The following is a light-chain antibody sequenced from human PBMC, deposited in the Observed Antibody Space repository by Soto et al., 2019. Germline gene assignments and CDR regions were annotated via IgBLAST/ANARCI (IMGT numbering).Light chain of an antibody. V-gene: IGLV2-14*03. CDR3: SSYRASSTTHYV. CDR2: DVS. CDR1: SSDIGGYNY. Sequence: QSALTQPASLSGSPGQSITISCTGTSSDIGGYNYVSWYQQHPGKAPKLIIHDVSNRPSGVSDRFFGSKSGNTASLTISGLQAEDEADYYCSSYRASSTTHYVFGTGTKLTFL. J-gene: IGLJ1*01.